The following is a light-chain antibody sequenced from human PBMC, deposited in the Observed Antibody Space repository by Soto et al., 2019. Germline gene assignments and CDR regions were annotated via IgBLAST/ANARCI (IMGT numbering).Light chain of an antibody. J-gene: IGLJ1*01. CDR2: SNN. V-gene: IGLV1-44*01. CDR1: SSNIGSNT. Sequence: ALTPPPSASGTPGQRVTISCYESSSNIGSNTVNWYQQLPGTAPKLLIYSNNQRPSGVPDRFSGSKSGTSASLAISGLQSEDEADYYCAAWDDSLNGPYVFGTGTKVTVL. CDR3: AAWDDSLNGPYV.